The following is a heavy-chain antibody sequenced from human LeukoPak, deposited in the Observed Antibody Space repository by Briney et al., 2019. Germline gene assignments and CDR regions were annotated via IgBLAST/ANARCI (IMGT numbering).Heavy chain of an antibody. CDR1: GGTFSSYA. CDR3: AKLFESGTYNNFFHY. Sequence: SVKVSCKASGGTFSSYAISWVRQAPGQGLEWMGGIIPIFGTANYAQKFQGRVTITADESTSTAYMELSSLRSEDTAIYYCAKLFESGTYNNFFHYWGQGTLVTVSS. D-gene: IGHD3-10*01. CDR2: IIPIFGTA. J-gene: IGHJ4*02. V-gene: IGHV1-69*13.